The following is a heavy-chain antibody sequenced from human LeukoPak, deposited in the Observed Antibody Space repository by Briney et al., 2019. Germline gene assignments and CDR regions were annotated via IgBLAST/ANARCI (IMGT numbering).Heavy chain of an antibody. CDR3: ASRRYGGNPDY. V-gene: IGHV3-21*01. J-gene: IGHJ4*02. D-gene: IGHD4-23*01. CDR1: GFTLSRYS. Sequence: GGSLRLSYAASGFTLSRYSMNWVRQAPGKGLEWVSSISSSSSYIYYADSVKGRFTISRDNAKNSLYLQMNSLRAEDTAVYYCASRRYGGNPDYWGQGTLVTVSS. CDR2: ISSSSSYI.